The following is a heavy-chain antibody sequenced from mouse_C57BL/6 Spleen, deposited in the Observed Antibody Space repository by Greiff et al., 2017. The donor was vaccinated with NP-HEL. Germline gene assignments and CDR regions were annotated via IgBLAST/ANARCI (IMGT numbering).Heavy chain of an antibody. D-gene: IGHD1-1*01. V-gene: IGHV1-80*01. J-gene: IGHJ1*03. CDR1: GYAFSSYW. CDR2: IYPGDGDT. Sequence: QVQLKESGAELVKPGASVKISCKASGYAFSSYWMNWVKQRPGKGLEWIGQIYPGDGDTNYNGKFKGKATLTADKSSSTAYMQLSSLTSEDSAVYFCAREGGSSYWYFDVWGTGTTVTVSS. CDR3: AREGGSSYWYFDV.